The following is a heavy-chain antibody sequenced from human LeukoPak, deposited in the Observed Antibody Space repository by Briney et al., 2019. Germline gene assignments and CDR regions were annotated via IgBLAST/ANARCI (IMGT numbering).Heavy chain of an antibody. J-gene: IGHJ4*02. CDR2: ISTYNGKT. V-gene: IGHV1-18*01. CDR1: GYTFTSYG. CDR3: ARGPYYGDLNPDYFDY. D-gene: IGHD3-16*01. Sequence: ASVKVSCKASGYTFTSYGITWLRQAPGQGLEWMGWISTYNGKTNYVDKFQGRVTMTTDTFTKTVYMHLRSLRSDDTALYYCARGPYYGDLNPDYFDYWGQGTLVTVSS.